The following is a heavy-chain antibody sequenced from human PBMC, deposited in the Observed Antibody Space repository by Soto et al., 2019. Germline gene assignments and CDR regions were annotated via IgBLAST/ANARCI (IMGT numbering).Heavy chain of an antibody. J-gene: IGHJ4*02. V-gene: IGHV3-23*01. CDR3: AKTAEAVHGTVYGY. CDR2: IGGSGATT. D-gene: IGHD1-1*01. Sequence: PVGSLRLSCAASGFTFSNYAMGWVRQSPGKGLEWVSAIGGSGATTNYADSVKGRFTISRENSKNTLYLHMNSLRAADTAMYYCAKTAEAVHGTVYGYWGQRTLVTVSS. CDR1: GFTFSNYA.